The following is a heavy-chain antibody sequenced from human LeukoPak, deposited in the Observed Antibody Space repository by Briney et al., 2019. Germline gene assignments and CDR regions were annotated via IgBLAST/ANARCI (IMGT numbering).Heavy chain of an antibody. CDR2: TIPIFGTA. CDR3: AREGRYCGGDCYYFDY. V-gene: IGHV1-69*13. D-gene: IGHD2-21*02. Sequence: SVTVSCKASGGTFSSYAISWVRQAPGQGLEWMGGTIPIFGTANYAQKFQGRVTITADESTSTAYMELSSLRSEDTAVYYCAREGRYCGGDCYYFDYWGQGTLVTVSS. CDR1: GGTFSSYA. J-gene: IGHJ4*02.